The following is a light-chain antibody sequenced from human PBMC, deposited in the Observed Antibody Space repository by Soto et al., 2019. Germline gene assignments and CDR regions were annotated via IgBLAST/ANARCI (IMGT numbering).Light chain of an antibody. Sequence: TSSDIGGYNYVSWYQQHPGKAPKLMIYTVTKRTSGVPDRFSGSKSDNTAYLTISGLQADDEADYYCCSYAGSCSYVFGTGTKVTVL. CDR2: TVT. V-gene: IGLV2-11*01. CDR1: SSDIGGYNY. CDR3: CSYAGSCSYV. J-gene: IGLJ1*01.